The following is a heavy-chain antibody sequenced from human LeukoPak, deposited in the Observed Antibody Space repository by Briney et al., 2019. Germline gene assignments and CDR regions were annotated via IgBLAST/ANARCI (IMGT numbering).Heavy chain of an antibody. CDR1: GFTFSSYS. V-gene: IGHV3-48*02. CDR3: ARETSGSYPDAFDI. D-gene: IGHD1-26*01. Sequence: GGSLRLSCAASGFTFSSYSMTWVRQAPGKGLEWVSYISSSSSTIYYADSVKGRFTISRDNAKNSLYLQMNSLRDEDTAVYYCARETSGSYPDAFDIWGQGTMVTVSS. CDR2: ISSSSSTI. J-gene: IGHJ3*02.